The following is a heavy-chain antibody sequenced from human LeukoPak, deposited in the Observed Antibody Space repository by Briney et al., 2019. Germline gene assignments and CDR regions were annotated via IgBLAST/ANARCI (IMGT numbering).Heavy chain of an antibody. CDR3: AREQWLVYNYFDY. CDR1: GGSTSSYY. CDR2: IYYSGST. Sequence: SETLSLTCTVPGGSTSSYYWSWIRQPPGKGLEWIGYIYYSGSTNYNPSLKSRVTISVDTSKNQFSLKLSSVTAADTAVYYCAREQWLVYNYFDYWGQGTLVTVSS. J-gene: IGHJ4*02. D-gene: IGHD6-19*01. V-gene: IGHV4-59*01.